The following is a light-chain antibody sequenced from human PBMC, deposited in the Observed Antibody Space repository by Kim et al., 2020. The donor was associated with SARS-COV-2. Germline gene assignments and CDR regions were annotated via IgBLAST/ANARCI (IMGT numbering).Light chain of an antibody. V-gene: IGKV3-11*01. Sequence: SPGERATLSCRASQSIGNWLAWYQQKSGQAPRLLIYDASNRATGIPARFSGSWSGTDFTLTISSLEPEDFAVYYCQQRRTWPLTFGGGTKVDIK. CDR1: QSIGNW. CDR3: QQRRTWPLT. J-gene: IGKJ4*01. CDR2: DAS.